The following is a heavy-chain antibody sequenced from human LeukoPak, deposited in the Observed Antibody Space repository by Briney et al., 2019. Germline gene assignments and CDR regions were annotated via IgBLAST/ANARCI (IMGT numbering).Heavy chain of an antibody. CDR3: ARQSSGYRPYYFDY. CDR2: IYYSGST. J-gene: IGHJ4*02. D-gene: IGHD3-10*01. Sequence: SETLSLTCTVSGGSISSSSYYWGWIRQPPGKGLEWIGSIYYSGSTYYNPSPKSRVTISVDTSKNQFSLKLSSVTAADTAVYYCARQSSGYRPYYFDYWGKGTLVTVSS. CDR1: GGSISSSSYY. V-gene: IGHV4-39*01.